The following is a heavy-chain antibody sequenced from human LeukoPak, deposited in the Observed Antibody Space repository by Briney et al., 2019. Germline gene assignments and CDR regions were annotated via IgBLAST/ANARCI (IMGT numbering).Heavy chain of an antibody. CDR1: GFTFSSFA. Sequence: PGGSLRLSCAASGFTFSSFAMSWVRQAPGKGLDWVSAISGSGGSTYCADSVKGRFTISRDNSKNTLFLQMNSLRAEDTAVYYCAREGISRKMDFDYWGQGTLVTVSS. CDR3: AREGISRKMDFDY. V-gene: IGHV3-23*01. CDR2: ISGSGGST. D-gene: IGHD2/OR15-2a*01. J-gene: IGHJ4*02.